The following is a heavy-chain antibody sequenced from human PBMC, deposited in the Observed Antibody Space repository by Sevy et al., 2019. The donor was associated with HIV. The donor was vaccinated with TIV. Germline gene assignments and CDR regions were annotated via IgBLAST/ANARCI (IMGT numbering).Heavy chain of an antibody. D-gene: IGHD2-15*01. Sequence: GRSLRLSCAASGFPFSSYAMNWVRQGPGKGLEWVSATGGRGGATYYADSVKGRFTISRDNSKNTLYLQMDSLGAEDTAVYYCAKDVVAVVGDAFDVWGQGTMVTVSS. CDR1: GFPFSSYA. V-gene: IGHV3-23*01. CDR2: TGGRGGAT. CDR3: AKDVVAVVGDAFDV. J-gene: IGHJ3*01.